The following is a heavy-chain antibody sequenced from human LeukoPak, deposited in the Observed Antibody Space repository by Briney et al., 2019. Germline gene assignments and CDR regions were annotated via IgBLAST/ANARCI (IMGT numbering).Heavy chain of an antibody. J-gene: IGHJ4*02. CDR1: GFTFRSYA. CDR2: ISYDGSNK. CDR3: ARDFPLMTTVTTWFDY. V-gene: IGHV3-30-3*01. Sequence: GGSLRLSCAASGFTFRSYAMHWVRQAPGKGLEWVAVISYDGSNKYYADSVKGRFTISRDNSKNTLYLQMNSLRAEDTAVYYCARDFPLMTTVTTWFDYWGQGTLVTVSS. D-gene: IGHD4-17*01.